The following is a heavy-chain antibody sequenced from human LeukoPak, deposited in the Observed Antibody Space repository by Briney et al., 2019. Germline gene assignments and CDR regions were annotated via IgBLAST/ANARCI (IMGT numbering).Heavy chain of an antibody. Sequence: GESLKISCKGSGYSFTSYWIGWVRQMPGKGLEWMGIIYPGGSDTRYSPSFQGQVTISADKSISTAYLQWSSLKASDTAMYYCARRRYSSSWREAFDYWGQGTLVTVSS. CDR1: GYSFTSYW. CDR2: IYPGGSDT. CDR3: ARRRYSSSWREAFDY. V-gene: IGHV5-51*01. J-gene: IGHJ4*02. D-gene: IGHD6-13*01.